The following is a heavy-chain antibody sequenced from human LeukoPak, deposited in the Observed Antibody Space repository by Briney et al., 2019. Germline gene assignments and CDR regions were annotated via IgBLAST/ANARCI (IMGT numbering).Heavy chain of an antibody. J-gene: IGHJ6*02. Sequence: ASVKVSCKASEYTFTSYAMHWVRQAPGQRLEWMGWINAGNGNTKYSQKFQGRVTITRDTSASTAYMELSSLRSEDTAVYYCAREGVLGSGWYTEIYGMDVWGQGTTVTVSS. D-gene: IGHD6-19*01. V-gene: IGHV1-3*01. CDR1: EYTFTSYA. CDR2: INAGNGNT. CDR3: AREGVLGSGWYTEIYGMDV.